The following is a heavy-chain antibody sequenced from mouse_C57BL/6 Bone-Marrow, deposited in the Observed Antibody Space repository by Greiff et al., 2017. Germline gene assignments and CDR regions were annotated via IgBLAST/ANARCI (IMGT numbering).Heavy chain of an antibody. V-gene: IGHV1-47*01. CDR2: FHPYNDDT. CDR3: ERGGNYGGYYFDY. Sequence: VQLVEPGAELVKPGASVKMSCKASGYTFTTYPIEWMKQNHGQSLEWIGNFHPYNDDTKYNEKFKGKDTLTVDKSSSTVYMDLSRLTSDDSAVYYCERGGNYGGYYFDYWGQGTTLTVSS. D-gene: IGHD2-1*01. J-gene: IGHJ2*01. CDR1: GYTFTTYP.